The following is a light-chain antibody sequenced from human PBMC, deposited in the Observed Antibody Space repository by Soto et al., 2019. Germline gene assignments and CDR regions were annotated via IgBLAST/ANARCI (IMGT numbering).Light chain of an antibody. CDR3: QQLNSYPHT. Sequence: IQLTQSPSSLSVSVGDRVTITCRASQGISSYLAWYQQKPGSAPKLLIYAASTLQSGVPSRFSGSGSGTDFTLTITSLQPADFATYYCQQLNSYPHTFGPGTKVDIK. V-gene: IGKV1-9*01. J-gene: IGKJ3*01. CDR2: AAS. CDR1: QGISSY.